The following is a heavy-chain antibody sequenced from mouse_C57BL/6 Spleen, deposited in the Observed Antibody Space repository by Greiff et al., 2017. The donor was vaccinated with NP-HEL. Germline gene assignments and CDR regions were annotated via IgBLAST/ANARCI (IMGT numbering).Heavy chain of an antibody. CDR3: AISYGYDGGYYAMDY. CDR1: GFTFTDYY. CDR2: VYPYNGGT. D-gene: IGHD2-2*01. V-gene: IGHV1-36*01. J-gene: IGHJ4*01. Sequence: EVQLQQSGPVLVKPGPSVKISCKASGFTFTDYYMHWVKQSHGKSLEWIGLVYPYNGGTSYNQKFKGKATLTVDTSSSTAYMELNSLTSEDSAVYYGAISYGYDGGYYAMDYWGQGTSVTVSS.